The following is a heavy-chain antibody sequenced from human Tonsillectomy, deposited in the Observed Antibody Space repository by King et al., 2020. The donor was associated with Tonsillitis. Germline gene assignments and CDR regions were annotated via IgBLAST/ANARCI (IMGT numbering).Heavy chain of an antibody. CDR1: GFTFRSYW. CDR2: INSDGSST. Sequence: VQLVESGGGLVQPGGSLGLSCAASGFTFRSYWMHWVRQAPGKGLAWVSRINSDGSSTRYADSVKGRFTISRDNAKNTLDLQMNSLRAEDTAVYYCARKAYCGGDCWGSSDYWGQGTLVTVSS. V-gene: IGHV3-74*01. D-gene: IGHD2-21*02. J-gene: IGHJ4*02. CDR3: ARKAYCGGDCWGSSDY.